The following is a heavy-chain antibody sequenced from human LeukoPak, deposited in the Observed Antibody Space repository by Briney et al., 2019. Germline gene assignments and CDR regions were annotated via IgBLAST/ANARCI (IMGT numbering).Heavy chain of an antibody. D-gene: IGHD3-10*01. CDR2: INHSGST. CDR1: GGSFSGYY. CDR3: ARAVRGVCDY. V-gene: IGHV4-34*01. J-gene: IGHJ4*02. Sequence: SETLSLTRAVYGGSFSGYYWSWIRQPPGKGLEWIGEINHSGSTNYNPSLKSRVTISVDTSKNQFSLKLSSVTAADTAVYYCARAVRGVCDYWGQGTLVTVSS.